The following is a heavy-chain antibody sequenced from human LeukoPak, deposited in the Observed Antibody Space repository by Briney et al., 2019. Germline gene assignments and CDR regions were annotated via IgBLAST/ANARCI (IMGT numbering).Heavy chain of an antibody. CDR2: ISYDGSNK. CDR3: ARAHIEAAGAWYFDL. Sequence: GGSLRLSCAASGFTFSSYGMHWVRQAPGKGLEWVAVISYDGSNKYYADSVKGRFTISRDNSKNTLYLQMNSLRAEDTAVYYCARAHIEAAGAWYFDLWGRGTQVTVSS. J-gene: IGHJ2*01. V-gene: IGHV3-30*03. D-gene: IGHD6-13*01. CDR1: GFTFSSYG.